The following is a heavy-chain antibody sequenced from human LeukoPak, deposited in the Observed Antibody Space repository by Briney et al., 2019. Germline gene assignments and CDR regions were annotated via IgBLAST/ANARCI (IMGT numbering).Heavy chain of an antibody. CDR3: ARDIVVVVAATPTRRFDY. V-gene: IGHV1-18*01. D-gene: IGHD2-15*01. CDR2: ISAYNGNT. CDR1: GYTFTSYG. Sequence: ASVKVSCKASGYTFTSYGISWVRQAPGQGLEWMGWISAYNGNTNYAQKLQGRVTMTTDTSTSTAYMELRSLRSDDAAVYYCARDIVVVVAATPTRRFDYWGQGTLVTVSS. J-gene: IGHJ4*02.